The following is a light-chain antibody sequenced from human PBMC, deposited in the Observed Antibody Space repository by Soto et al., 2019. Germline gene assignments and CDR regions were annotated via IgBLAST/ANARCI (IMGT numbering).Light chain of an antibody. V-gene: IGLV2-11*01. CDR1: SSDVGGYNY. J-gene: IGLJ1*01. CDR3: CQYAGSHTSYV. CDR2: DVS. Sequence: QSALTQPRSVSGSPGQSVTISWTGTSSDVGGYNYVSWYQQHPGKAPKLMIYDVSKRPSGVHDRFSGSKSGNTASLTISGLQAEDEADYYCCQYAGSHTSYVFGTGSKV.